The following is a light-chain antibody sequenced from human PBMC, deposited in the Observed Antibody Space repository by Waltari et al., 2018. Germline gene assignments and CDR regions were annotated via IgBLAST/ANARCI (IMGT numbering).Light chain of an antibody. CDR1: QGISNW. Sequence: DIQMTQSPSSVSASVGDRVTSHCRASQGISNWLAWYQQKPGKAPKLLIYAASSLQSGVPSRFSGSGSGTDFTLTISSLQPEDFATYYCQQANSFPRTFGQGTKVEIK. J-gene: IGKJ1*01. CDR2: AAS. CDR3: QQANSFPRT. V-gene: IGKV1-12*01.